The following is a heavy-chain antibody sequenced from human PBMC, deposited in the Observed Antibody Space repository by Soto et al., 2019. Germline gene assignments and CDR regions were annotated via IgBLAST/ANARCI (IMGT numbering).Heavy chain of an antibody. J-gene: IGHJ6*02. CDR1: GGTFNTYA. CDR3: ATTSSPTIAVAGSGYFYGMDV. D-gene: IGHD6-19*01. Sequence: QLHLVQSGAEVKKPGSSVKVACQASGGTFNTYAISWVRLAPGQGLEWMGGIIPIFGTVHYAQKFQGRVTITVDKSTSTASVELSSLRSEDTAVYYCATTSSPTIAVAGSGYFYGMDVWGQVTTVTVSS. CDR2: IIPIFGTV. V-gene: IGHV1-69*06.